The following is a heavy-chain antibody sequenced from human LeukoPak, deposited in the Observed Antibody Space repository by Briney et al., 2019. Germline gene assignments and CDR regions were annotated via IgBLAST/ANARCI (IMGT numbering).Heavy chain of an antibody. J-gene: IGHJ4*02. CDR3: ARALNGDCHFDY. CDR1: GGSIRSYY. Sequence: PSETLSLTCPVSGGSIRSYYWSWIRQPPGKGLEWTGYIYYIGSTNYNPSLKSRVSISVDTSKNQFSLNLSSVTAGDTAVYYCARALNGDCHFDYWGQGTLVTVSS. CDR2: IYYIGST. D-gene: IGHD2-21*02. V-gene: IGHV4-59*01.